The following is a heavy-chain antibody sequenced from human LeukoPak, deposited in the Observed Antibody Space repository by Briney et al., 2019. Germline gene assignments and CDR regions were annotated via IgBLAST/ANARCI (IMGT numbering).Heavy chain of an antibody. Sequence: SETLSLTCPVSGCSISSGGYYWSWILQHPGKGLEWIGYIYYSGSTYYNPSLKSRVTISVDTSKNQFYLKLSSVTAADTAVYYCAREGGGLWLRRFDYWGQGTLVTVSS. D-gene: IGHD5-18*01. V-gene: IGHV4-31*03. CDR3: AREGGGLWLRRFDY. CDR1: GCSISSGGYY. CDR2: IYYSGST. J-gene: IGHJ4*02.